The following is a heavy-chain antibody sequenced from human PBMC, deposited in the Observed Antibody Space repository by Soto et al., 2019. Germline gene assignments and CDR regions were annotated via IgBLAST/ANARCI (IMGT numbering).Heavy chain of an antibody. CDR3: ATPGSRYCSGGSCMNY. Sequence: GESLKISCKGSGYSFTSYWIGWVRQMPGKGLEWMGIIYPGDSDTRYSPSFQGQVTISADKSISTAYLQWSSLKASDTAMYYCATPGSRYCSGGSCMNYWGQGTLVTVSS. D-gene: IGHD2-15*01. CDR1: GYSFTSYW. CDR2: IYPGDSDT. V-gene: IGHV5-51*01. J-gene: IGHJ4*02.